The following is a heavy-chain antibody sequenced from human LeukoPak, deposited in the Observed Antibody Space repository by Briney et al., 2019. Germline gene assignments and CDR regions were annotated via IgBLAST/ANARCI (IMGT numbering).Heavy chain of an antibody. CDR1: GGSISSYY. V-gene: IGHV4-59*12. Sequence: SETLSLTCTVSGGSISSYYWSWIRQPPGKGLEWIGYIYYSGSTNYNPSLKSRVTISVDTSKNQFSLKLSSVTAADTAVYYCARVQRITMVRGVISNWFDPWGQGTLVTVSS. D-gene: IGHD3-10*01. CDR2: IYYSGST. J-gene: IGHJ5*02. CDR3: ARVQRITMVRGVISNWFDP.